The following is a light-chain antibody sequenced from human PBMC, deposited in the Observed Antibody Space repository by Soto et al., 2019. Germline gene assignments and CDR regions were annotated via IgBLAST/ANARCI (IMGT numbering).Light chain of an antibody. Sequence: DIQMTQSPSYLSASVGDRVTITCRASQSISSYLNWYQQKPGKAPKLLIYAASSLQSGVPSRFSGSGAGTDFTLTISSLQPEDFATYYCQQSYSTPPYTFGQGTKLDIK. J-gene: IGKJ2*01. CDR3: QQSYSTPPYT. CDR2: AAS. V-gene: IGKV1-39*01. CDR1: QSISSY.